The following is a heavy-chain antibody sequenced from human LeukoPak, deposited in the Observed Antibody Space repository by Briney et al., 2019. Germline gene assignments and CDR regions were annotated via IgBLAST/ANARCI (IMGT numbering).Heavy chain of an antibody. J-gene: IGHJ4*02. CDR2: IYTSGST. Sequence: SETLSLTCTVSDGSLSSYYWSWIRQPAGKGLEWIGRIYTSGSTSYNPSLKSRVTMSVDTSKKQFSLKLSSVTAADTAVYYCSRENGAFSPFGYWGQGTLVTVPS. CDR3: SRENGAFSPFGY. CDR1: DGSLSSYY. V-gene: IGHV4-4*07. D-gene: IGHD2-8*01.